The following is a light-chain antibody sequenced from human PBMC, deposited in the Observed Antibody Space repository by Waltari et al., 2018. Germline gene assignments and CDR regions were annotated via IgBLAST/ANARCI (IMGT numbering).Light chain of an antibody. CDR3: EHYNGFPYT. Sequence: EIVLTQSPATLSVSPGERATLSCRASQIISSNLAWYQQKPGQAPRLLIHGASTRTTGIPARFSGSGSGTEFNLTISSLQTDDFATYYCEHYNGFPYTFGQGTRLEI. V-gene: IGKV3-15*01. CDR2: GAS. CDR1: QIISSN. J-gene: IGKJ2*01.